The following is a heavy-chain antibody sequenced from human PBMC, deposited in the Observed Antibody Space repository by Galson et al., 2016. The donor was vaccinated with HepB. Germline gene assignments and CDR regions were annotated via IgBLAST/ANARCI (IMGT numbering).Heavy chain of an antibody. Sequence: SETLSLTCSVSGGSVKYFYWSWVRQPPGKTLEWIGHTYYTGDTRHNPSLSRRVSISLDTSKNEVSLQLTSATAADTTVYYCARDIGEGYYGYGVLDFWGPGALVTVS. CDR3: ARDIGEGYYGYGVLDF. CDR2: TYYTGDT. J-gene: IGHJ4*02. CDR1: GGSVKYFY. V-gene: IGHV4-59*02. D-gene: IGHD3-10*01.